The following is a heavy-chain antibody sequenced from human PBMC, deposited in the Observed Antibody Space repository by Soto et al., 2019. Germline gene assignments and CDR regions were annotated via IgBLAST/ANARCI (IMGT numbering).Heavy chain of an antibody. Sequence: QVQLVQSGAEVKKPGASVKVSCKASGYTFTSYDINWVRQATGQGLEWMGWMNPNSGNTGYAQKFQGRVTMTRNTAISTAYMQLSILRSEKTAVYYCARGSAYYDFWNGYPITFFDYWGQGTLVTVSS. CDR3: ARGSAYYDFWNGYPITFFDY. D-gene: IGHD3-3*01. J-gene: IGHJ4*02. CDR2: MNPNSGNT. V-gene: IGHV1-8*01. CDR1: GYTFTSYD.